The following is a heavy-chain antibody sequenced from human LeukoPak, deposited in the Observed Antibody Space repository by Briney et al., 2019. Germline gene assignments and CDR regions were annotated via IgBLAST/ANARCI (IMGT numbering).Heavy chain of an antibody. V-gene: IGHV4-39*01. CDR1: GGSISSNSYY. CDR3: ARRHSGSYQY. Sequence: SETLSLTCTVSGGSISSNSYYWGWIRQPPGRGLEWIGSIYYTGSTYYNPSLKSRLTISVDTSKNQFSLKLSSVTAADTAVYYCARRHSGSYQYWGQGTLATVSS. CDR2: IYYTGST. J-gene: IGHJ4*02. D-gene: IGHD1-26*01.